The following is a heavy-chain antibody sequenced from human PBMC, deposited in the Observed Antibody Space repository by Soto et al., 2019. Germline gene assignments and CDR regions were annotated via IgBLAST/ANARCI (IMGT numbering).Heavy chain of an antibody. CDR3: ASSKSGGSYYFDY. CDR1: GGSISSTDW. V-gene: IGHV4-4*02. Sequence: QVQLQESGPGLVKPSGTLSLTCAVSGGSISSTDWWSWVRQPPGKGLEWIGEIYDGGSTNYNPSLKSRVTISVDRSKNQFSLKLTSVTAADTAVYYCASSKSGGSYYFDYWGQGTLVTVSS. CDR2: IYDGGST. J-gene: IGHJ4*02. D-gene: IGHD1-26*01.